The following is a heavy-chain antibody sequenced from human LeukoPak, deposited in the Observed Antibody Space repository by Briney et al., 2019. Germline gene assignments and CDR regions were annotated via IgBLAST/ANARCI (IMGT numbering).Heavy chain of an antibody. J-gene: IGHJ3*02. D-gene: IGHD6-19*01. CDR2: ISYDGSNK. CDR1: GFTFSSYG. Sequence: GGSLRLSCAASGFTFSSYGMHWVRQAPGKGLEWVAVISYDGSNKYYADSVKGRFTISRDNSKNTLYLQMNSLRAEDTAVYYCAKAGPVADNASHIWGQGTMVTVSS. CDR3: AKAGPVADNASHI. V-gene: IGHV3-30*18.